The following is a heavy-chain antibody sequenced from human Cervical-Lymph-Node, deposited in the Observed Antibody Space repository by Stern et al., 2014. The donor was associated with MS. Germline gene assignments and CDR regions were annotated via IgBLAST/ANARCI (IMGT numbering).Heavy chain of an antibody. CDR3: AKPAVARYFDY. V-gene: IGHV3-30-3*02. D-gene: IGHD6-19*01. CDR2: ISYDGSNQ. Sequence: DQLVESGGGVVQPGRSLRLSCAASGFTFGSHAMHWVRQAPGKGLDWVAVISYDGSNQHYADSVKGRFTISRDNSNNTLYLQMNSLRAEDTAVYYCAKPAVARYFDYWGQGTLVTVSS. J-gene: IGHJ4*02. CDR1: GFTFGSHA.